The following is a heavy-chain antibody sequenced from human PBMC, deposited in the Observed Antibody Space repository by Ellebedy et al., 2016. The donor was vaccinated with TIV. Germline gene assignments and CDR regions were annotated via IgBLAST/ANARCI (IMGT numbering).Heavy chain of an antibody. CDR3: AREKSGHKWNDGFDS. D-gene: IGHD1-1*01. J-gene: IGHJ4*02. CDR1: GFTFSLHW. CDR2: ISSSGAYR. V-gene: IGHV3-21*01. Sequence: PGGSLRLSCAASGFTFSLHWMYWVRQAPGKGLEWVSSISSSGAYRYHSASMEGRFTISRDNAKNSLYLQMNSLRADDTAVYYCAREKSGHKWNDGFDSWGQGTLVTVSS.